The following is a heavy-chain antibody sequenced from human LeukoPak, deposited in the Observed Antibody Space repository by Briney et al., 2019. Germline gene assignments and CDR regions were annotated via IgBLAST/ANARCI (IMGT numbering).Heavy chain of an antibody. V-gene: IGHV3-7*01. CDR1: GFTFSRYS. CDR2: IKQDGSEK. J-gene: IGHJ4*02. Sequence: GGFLRLSCAASGFTFSRYSMNWVRQAPGRGLEWVANIKQDGSEKNYVDSVKGRFTISRDNAKNSLFLQMNSLRAEDTAVYYCARGDYLAYWGQGTLVTVSP. D-gene: IGHD4-17*01. CDR3: ARGDYLAY.